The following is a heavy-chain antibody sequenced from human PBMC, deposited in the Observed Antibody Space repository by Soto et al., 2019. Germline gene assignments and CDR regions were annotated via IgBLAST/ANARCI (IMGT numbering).Heavy chain of an antibody. CDR3: AIEDWWRLEF. Sequence: EVQLAESGGGLVQPGGSLRLSCVASGFTFSGHYMTWVRQAPGKGLESVAKIKPDGSESYYVDSVRGRFTFSRDNAKNSLSLQTNSLRDEDTAVYYCAIEDWWRLEFWGQGTLVTVSS. J-gene: IGHJ4*02. CDR2: IKPDGSES. CDR1: GFTFSGHY. V-gene: IGHV3-7*01. D-gene: IGHD2-21*02.